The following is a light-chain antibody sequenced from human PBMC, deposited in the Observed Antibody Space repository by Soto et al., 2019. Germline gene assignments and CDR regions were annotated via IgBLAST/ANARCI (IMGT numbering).Light chain of an antibody. Sequence: QSALTQPASVSGSPGQSITISCTGTSSDVGGYNYVSWYQQHPGKAPKLMIYEVSNRPSGVSNRFSGSTSGNTASLTISRLQAEDEADYYCSSYTYSSTPYVFGTGTKLTVL. CDR2: EVS. J-gene: IGLJ1*01. V-gene: IGLV2-14*01. CDR1: SSDVGGYNY. CDR3: SSYTYSSTPYV.